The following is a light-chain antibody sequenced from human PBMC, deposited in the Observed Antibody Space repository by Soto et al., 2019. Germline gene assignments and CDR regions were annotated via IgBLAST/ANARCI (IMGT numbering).Light chain of an antibody. CDR2: ANN. V-gene: IGLV1-44*01. CDR1: GSSIGTNT. Sequence: QSVLTQPPSASGTPGQRVSISCSGCGSSIGTNTVNWYQQLPGTAPKLLIYANNQRPSGVPDRSSGSKSGTSASLAISGLQSEDDAEYYCAAWDGSLNNVLFGGGTKLTVL. CDR3: AAWDGSLNNVL. J-gene: IGLJ2*01.